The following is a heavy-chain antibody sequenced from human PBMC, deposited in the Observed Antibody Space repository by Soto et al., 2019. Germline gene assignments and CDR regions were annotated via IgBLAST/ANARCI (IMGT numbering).Heavy chain of an antibody. Sequence: GASVKVSCKASGYTLTNYGITWVRQAPGQGLEWMGWISPQNGNRNYAQKLQDRVTMTRDTSISTAYMELSRLRSDDTAVYYCARWCDAALDIWGQGTMVTVSS. J-gene: IGHJ3*02. CDR1: GYTLTNYG. CDR3: ARWCDAALDI. D-gene: IGHD2-21*01. CDR2: ISPQNGNR. V-gene: IGHV1-18*01.